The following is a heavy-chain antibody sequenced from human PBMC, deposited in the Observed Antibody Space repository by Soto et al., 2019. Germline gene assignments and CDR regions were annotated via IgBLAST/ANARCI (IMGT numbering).Heavy chain of an antibody. D-gene: IGHD6-19*01. Sequence: QVQLVQSGAEVKKPGASVKVSCTFTSYDINWVRQATGQGLEWMAWMNPNSGDTRYAQKLQGRVTMTRNTSSFTAYRELSSQSAEDTAVYYCARGPGSSDWRFSYHDMDVWGQGTTVTVSS. CDR1: FTSYD. CDR2: MNPNSGDT. J-gene: IGHJ6*02. V-gene: IGHV1-8*01. CDR3: ARGPGSSDWRFSYHDMDV.